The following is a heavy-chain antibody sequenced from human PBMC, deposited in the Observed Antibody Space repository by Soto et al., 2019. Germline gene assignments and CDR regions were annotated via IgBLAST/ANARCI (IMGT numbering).Heavy chain of an antibody. CDR1: GFTFSSYA. Sequence: GGSLRLSCAASGFTFSSYAMSWVRQAPGKGLEWVSAISGSGGSTYYADSVKGRFTISRDNSKNTLYLQMNSLRADDTAVYYCAKLVGQCLFRGWFDPWGQGTLVTVSS. D-gene: IGHD6-19*01. CDR2: ISGSGGST. CDR3: AKLVGQCLFRGWFDP. V-gene: IGHV3-23*01. J-gene: IGHJ5*02.